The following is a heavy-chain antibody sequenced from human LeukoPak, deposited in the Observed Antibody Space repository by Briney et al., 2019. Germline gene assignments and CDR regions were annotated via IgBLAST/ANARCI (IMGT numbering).Heavy chain of an antibody. CDR3: ARRGYTSAWDY. D-gene: IGHD6-19*01. Sequence: GGSLRLSCAASGFTFSSYAMHWVRQAPGKGLEWVAVISYDGSNKYYADSVKGRFTISRDNGKNSLYLQMNSLRAEDTAVYFCARRGYTSAWDYWGQGTLVTVSS. V-gene: IGHV3-30-3*01. CDR2: ISYDGSNK. J-gene: IGHJ4*02. CDR1: GFTFSSYA.